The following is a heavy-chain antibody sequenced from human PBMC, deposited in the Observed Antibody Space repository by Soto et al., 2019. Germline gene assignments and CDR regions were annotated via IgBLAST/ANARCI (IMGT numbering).Heavy chain of an antibody. D-gene: IGHD3-10*01. CDR3: AKDDWISSGSYQYHYYYYYMDV. CDR2: ISYDGSNK. J-gene: IGHJ6*03. V-gene: IGHV3-30*18. Sequence: PGGSLRLSCAASGFTFSSYGMHWVRQAPGKGLEWVAVISYDGSNKYYADSVKGRFTISRDNSKNTLYLQMNSLRAEDTAVYYCAKDDWISSGSYQYHYYYYYMDVWGKGTTVTVSS. CDR1: GFTFSSYG.